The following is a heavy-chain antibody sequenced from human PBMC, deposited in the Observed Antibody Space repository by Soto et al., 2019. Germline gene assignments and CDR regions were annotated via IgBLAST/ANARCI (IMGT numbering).Heavy chain of an antibody. CDR1: GYTFMNYY. CDR2: IRQDGGEK. Sequence: PGGSLRLSCRASGYTFMNYYIIMVRQVPGKGLAWVANIRQDGGEKSYVDSVKGRFTISRDNTQNSMYLQMNSLRAEDTAVYYCARAPAYGPHLDYWGQGILVTVSS. CDR3: ARAPAYGPHLDY. J-gene: IGHJ4*02. D-gene: IGHD4-17*01. V-gene: IGHV3-7*03.